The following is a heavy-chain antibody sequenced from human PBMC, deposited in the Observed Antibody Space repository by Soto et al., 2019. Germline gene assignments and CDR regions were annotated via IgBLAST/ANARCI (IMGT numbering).Heavy chain of an antibody. J-gene: IGHJ5*02. D-gene: IGHD2-15*01. V-gene: IGHV4-39*07. CDR3: ARARTVVVAATYVNWFDP. CDR2: IYYSGST. Sequence: PSETLSLTCTVSGGSISSSSYYWGWIRQPPGKGLEWIGSIYYSGSTYYNPSLKSRVTISVDTSKNQFSLKLSSVTAADTAVYYCARARTVVVAATYVNWFDPWGQGTLVTVSS. CDR1: GGSISSSSYY.